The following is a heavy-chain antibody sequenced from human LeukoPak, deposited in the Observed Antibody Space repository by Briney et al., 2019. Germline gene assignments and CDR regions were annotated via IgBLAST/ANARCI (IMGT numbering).Heavy chain of an antibody. CDR2: IYYSGNT. V-gene: IGHV4-59*01. J-gene: IGHJ4*02. CDR3: ARFSMKDWFFDY. D-gene: IGHD3-9*01. CDR1: GGSFSSFY. Sequence: MASETPSLTCTVSGGSFSSFYWSWIRQPPGKGLEWIGYIYYSGNTDYNPSLKSRVTISVDTSKNQFSLKLSSVTAADTAVYYCARFSMKDWFFDYWGQGTLVTVSS.